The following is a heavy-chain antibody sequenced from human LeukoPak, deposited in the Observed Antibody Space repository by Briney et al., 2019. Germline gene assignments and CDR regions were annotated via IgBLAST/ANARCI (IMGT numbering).Heavy chain of an antibody. CDR2: ISAYNGNT. CDR3: ASVEMATFNFDY. CDR1: GGTFSSYA. Sequence: GASVKVSCKASGGTFSSYAISWVRQAPGQGLEWMGWISAYNGNTNYAQKLQGRVTMTTDTSTSTAYMELRSLRSDDTAVYYCASVEMATFNFDYWGQGTLVTVSS. J-gene: IGHJ4*02. D-gene: IGHD5-24*01. V-gene: IGHV1-18*01.